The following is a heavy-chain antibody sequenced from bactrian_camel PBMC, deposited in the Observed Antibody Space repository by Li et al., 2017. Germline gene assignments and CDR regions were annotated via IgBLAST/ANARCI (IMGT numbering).Heavy chain of an antibody. CDR3: AAATLCLGGRWLVRPGSYDY. CDR1: TYMFRKCA. CDR2: ISAGGGST. D-gene: IGHD2*01. J-gene: IGHJ4*01. V-gene: IGHV3S54*01. Sequence: VQLVESGGGSVQAGGSLKLSCTHPTYMFRKCAMGWYRQVPGTEREGVATISAGGGSTYYTDSVKGRFTISQDNTENTLYLQMNSLKPEDTATYYCAAATLCLGGRWLVRPGSYDYWGQGTQVTVS.